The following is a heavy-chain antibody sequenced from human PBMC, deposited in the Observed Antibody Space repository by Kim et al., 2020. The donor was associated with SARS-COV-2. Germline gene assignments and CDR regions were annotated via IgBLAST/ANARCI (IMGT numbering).Heavy chain of an antibody. J-gene: IGHJ4*02. CDR3: VHKGAGWRLWFGELPHFDS. D-gene: IGHD3-10*01. CDR1: GFSLSTSGSG. Sequence: SGPTLVNPTQTLTLTCTLSGFSLSTSGSGVGWVRQPPGQALEWLAYISWDDDKRYSPSLNSRLTITKDTSKDQVVLTMTNMDPVDTGTYYCVHKGAGWRLWFGELPHFDSWGQGSMVTVSP. V-gene: IGHV2-5*02. CDR2: ISWDDDK.